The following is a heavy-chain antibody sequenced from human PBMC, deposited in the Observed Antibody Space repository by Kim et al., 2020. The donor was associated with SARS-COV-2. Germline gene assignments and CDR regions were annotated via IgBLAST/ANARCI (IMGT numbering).Heavy chain of an antibody. CDR2: ISGSGGST. CDR3: AKVTGAVRGVIIDAFDI. Sequence: GGSLRLSCAASGFTFSSYAMSWVRQPPGKGLEWVSAISGSGGSTYYADSVKGRFTISRDNSKNTLYLQVNSLRAEDTAVYYCAKVTGAVRGVIIDAFDIWGQGTMVTVSS. J-gene: IGHJ3*02. D-gene: IGHD3-10*01. CDR1: GFTFSSYA. V-gene: IGHV3-23*01.